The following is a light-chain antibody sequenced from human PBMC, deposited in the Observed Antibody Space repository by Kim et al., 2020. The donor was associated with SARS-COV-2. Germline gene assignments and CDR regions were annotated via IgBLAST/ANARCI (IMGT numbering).Light chain of an antibody. CDR2: GKN. CDR1: SLRSYY. V-gene: IGLV3-19*01. Sequence: SSELTQDPAVSVALGQTVRITCQGDSLRSYYATWYQQKPGQAPIFLIYGKNNRPSGIPDRFSGSSSGNTASLTITGTQAGDEADYYCNSRDTNDIVLFGG. J-gene: IGLJ2*01. CDR3: NSRDTNDIVL.